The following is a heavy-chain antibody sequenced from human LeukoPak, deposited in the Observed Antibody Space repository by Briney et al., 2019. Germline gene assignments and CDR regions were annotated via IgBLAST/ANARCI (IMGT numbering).Heavy chain of an antibody. CDR3: ARYSSSPRNFDN. J-gene: IGHJ4*02. CDR1: GDSVSSNSAT. CDR2: TCYRSKWYN. D-gene: IGHD6-6*01. V-gene: IGHV6-1*01. Sequence: SQTLSLTFAISGDSVSSNSATWNWISQSPSRGLEWLGRTCYRSKWYNDYAVSVKSRITINPDTSKNQFSLHLNAVTPEDTAVYYCARYSSSPRNFDNWGQGTLVTVAS.